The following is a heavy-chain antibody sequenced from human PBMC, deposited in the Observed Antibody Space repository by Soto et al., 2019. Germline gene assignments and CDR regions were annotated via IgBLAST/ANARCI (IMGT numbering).Heavy chain of an antibody. CDR2: IWSDGSNK. CDR1: GLIFNSYG. CDR3: ASAAGAYDN. Sequence: QVHLVESGGGVVQPGRSLRLSWAVSGLIFNSYGMHWVRRAQGKGLEWVAVIWSDGSNKYYADSVKGRFTISRDNSKNMLYLQMNSLRVEDTAVYYCASAAGAYDNWGQGTLVTVSS. J-gene: IGHJ4*02. V-gene: IGHV3-33*01. D-gene: IGHD1-26*01.